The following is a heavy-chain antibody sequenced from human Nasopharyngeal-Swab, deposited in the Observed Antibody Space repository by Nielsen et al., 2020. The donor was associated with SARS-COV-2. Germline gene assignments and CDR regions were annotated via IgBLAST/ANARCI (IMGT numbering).Heavy chain of an antibody. Sequence: ASVQVSCKASGYTFTDYYMHWARQAPGQGLEWMGRINPNSGDTNYAQKFQGRVTMTRDTSISTAYMELSRLRSDDTAVYYCARVYSRSFEYWGQGTQVTVSS. CDR3: ARVYSRSFEY. CDR2: INPNSGDT. CDR1: GYTFTDYY. D-gene: IGHD6-6*01. J-gene: IGHJ4*02. V-gene: IGHV1-2*06.